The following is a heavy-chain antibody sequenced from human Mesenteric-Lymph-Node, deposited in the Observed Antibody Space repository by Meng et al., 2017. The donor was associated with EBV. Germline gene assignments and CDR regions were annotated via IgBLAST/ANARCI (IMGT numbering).Heavy chain of an antibody. D-gene: IGHD2-21*02. Sequence: EVHLVECGGGLVKPGESLRLACAGSGFTFNTYTMNWVSQAPGKGLDWVSSIDGSGNYIYYADSVKGRFTVSRDNANHSVFLQLNSLRAEDTAVYYCTKSMTSLTAFDFWGQGALVTVYS. J-gene: IGHJ4*02. V-gene: IGHV3-21*01. CDR1: GFTFNTYT. CDR2: IDGSGNYI. CDR3: TKSMTSLTAFDF.